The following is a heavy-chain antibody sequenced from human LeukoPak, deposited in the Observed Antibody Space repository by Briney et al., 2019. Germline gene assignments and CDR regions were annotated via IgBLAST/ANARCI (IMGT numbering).Heavy chain of an antibody. CDR3: AKDRLTTVTLED. V-gene: IGHV3-23*01. Sequence: GGSLRLSCAPSGFTFSNYAMTWVRQAPGKGLEWVSTITGSDDSTFYADSVKGRFTISRDNSRNTLYLQMSSLRAEDTAVYHCAKDRLTTVTLEDWGQGTLVTVSS. J-gene: IGHJ4*02. CDR1: GFTFSNYA. CDR2: ITGSDDST. D-gene: IGHD4-11*01.